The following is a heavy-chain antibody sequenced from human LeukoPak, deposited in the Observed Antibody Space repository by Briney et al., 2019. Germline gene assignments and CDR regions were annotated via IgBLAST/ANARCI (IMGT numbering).Heavy chain of an antibody. D-gene: IGHD5-18*01. Sequence: SVKVSCKASGGTFSSYAISWVRQAPGQGLEWMGGIIPIFGTANYAQKFQGRVTITADESTSTAYMELSSLRSEDTAVYYCARGSTGYSYEDAFDIWGQGTMVTVSS. CDR2: IIPIFGTA. J-gene: IGHJ3*02. V-gene: IGHV1-69*13. CDR1: GGTFSSYA. CDR3: ARGSTGYSYEDAFDI.